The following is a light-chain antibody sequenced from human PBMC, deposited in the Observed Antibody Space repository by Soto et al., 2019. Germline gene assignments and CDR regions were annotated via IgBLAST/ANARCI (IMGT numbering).Light chain of an antibody. Sequence: EILLTQSPATLSLSPGERATLSCRASQSVSSYLAWYQQKPGQAPRLLIYDASNRATGIPARFSGSGSGTDFTLTINSLEPEDFAVYYCQQRSNWPPWTFGQGTKVDI. V-gene: IGKV3-11*01. J-gene: IGKJ1*01. CDR3: QQRSNWPPWT. CDR2: DAS. CDR1: QSVSSY.